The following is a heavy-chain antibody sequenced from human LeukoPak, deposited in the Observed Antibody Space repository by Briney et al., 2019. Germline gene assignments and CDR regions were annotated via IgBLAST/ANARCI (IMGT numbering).Heavy chain of an antibody. J-gene: IGHJ4*02. Sequence: GGSLRLSCAAAGFTFSSYAMSWVRQAPGKGLEWVSGITNSGGNTYYADSVKGRFTISRDNSKNTLYLQMNSLRAVDTAVYYCAKDRVGNSYLFDSCGQGTLVTVSS. CDR1: GFTFSSYA. CDR2: ITNSGGNT. CDR3: AKDRVGNSYLFDS. D-gene: IGHD6-6*01. V-gene: IGHV3-23*01.